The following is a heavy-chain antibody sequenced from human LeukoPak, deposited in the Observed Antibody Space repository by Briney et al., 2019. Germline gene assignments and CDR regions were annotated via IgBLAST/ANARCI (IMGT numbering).Heavy chain of an antibody. D-gene: IGHD2-2*02. Sequence: PSETLSLTCAVYGGSFSGYYWSWIRQPPGKGLEWIGEINHSGSTNYNPSLKSRVTISVDTSKNQFSLKLSSVTAADTAVYYCARDTSKAYAFDIWGQGTMVTVSS. CDR2: INHSGST. J-gene: IGHJ3*02. V-gene: IGHV4-34*01. CDR1: GGSFSGYY. CDR3: ARDTSKAYAFDI.